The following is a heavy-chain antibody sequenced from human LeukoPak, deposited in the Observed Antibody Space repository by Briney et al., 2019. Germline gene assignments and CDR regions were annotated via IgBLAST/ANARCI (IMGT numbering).Heavy chain of an antibody. CDR3: AREYNYGYHYGMDV. CDR2: IYYSGST. D-gene: IGHD5-18*01. V-gene: IGHV4-39*07. J-gene: IGHJ6*02. CDR1: GGSISSSSYY. Sequence: SETLSLTCTVSGGSISSSSYYWGWIRQPPGKGLEWIGSIYYSGSTYYNPSLKSRVTISVDTSKNQFSLKLSSVTAADTAVYYCAREYNYGYHYGMDVWGQGTTVTVSS.